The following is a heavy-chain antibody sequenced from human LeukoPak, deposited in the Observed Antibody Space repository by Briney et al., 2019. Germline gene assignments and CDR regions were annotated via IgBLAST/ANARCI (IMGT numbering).Heavy chain of an antibody. CDR1: GYTFTGYY. J-gene: IGHJ4*02. D-gene: IGHD3-22*01. Sequence: ASVKVSCKASGYTFTGYYMHWVRQAPGQGLEWMGWINPNSGGTNYAQKFQGRVTMTRDTSISTAYMELSRLRSDDTAVYYCARGPPFSGYYSYFDYWGQGTLVTVSS. CDR3: ARGPPFSGYYSYFDY. V-gene: IGHV1-2*02. CDR2: INPNSGGT.